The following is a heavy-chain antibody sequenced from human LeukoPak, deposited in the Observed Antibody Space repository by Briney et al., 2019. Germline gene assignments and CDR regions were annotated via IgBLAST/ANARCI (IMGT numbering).Heavy chain of an antibody. V-gene: IGHV4-59*01. CDR1: GDSINNYY. Sequence: KPSETLSLKCTVSGDSINNYYWSWIRRPPGKGLEWIGNIYYSGSTDYNPSLKSRVTLSVNTSKNQFSLTLNYVIAADTAVYYCARVAYGGNWFDPWGQGILVTVSS. D-gene: IGHD2-21*01. CDR3: ARVAYGGNWFDP. J-gene: IGHJ5*01. CDR2: IYYSGST.